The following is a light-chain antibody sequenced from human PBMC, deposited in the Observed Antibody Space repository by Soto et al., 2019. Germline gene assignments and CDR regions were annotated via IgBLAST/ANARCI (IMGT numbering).Light chain of an antibody. Sequence: QSVLTHPASVSGSPGQSITISCTGTSSDVGSYNLVSWYQQHPGKAPKLMIYEGSKRPSGVSNRFSGSKSGNTASLTISGLQAEDEADYYCCSYAGSSTPYVFGTGTNVTVL. CDR1: SSDVGSYNL. V-gene: IGLV2-23*01. CDR3: CSYAGSSTPYV. CDR2: EGS. J-gene: IGLJ1*01.